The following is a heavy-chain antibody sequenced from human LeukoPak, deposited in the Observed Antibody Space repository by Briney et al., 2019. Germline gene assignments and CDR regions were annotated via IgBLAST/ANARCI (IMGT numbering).Heavy chain of an antibody. V-gene: IGHV1-69*13. CDR3: ARGGVYGSGLYYFDY. Sequence: SVKVSCKASGGTFSSYAISWVRQAPGQGLEWMGGIIPIFGTANYAQKFQGRVTITADESTSTAYMELSSLRSEDTAVYYCARGGVYGSGLYYFDYWGQGTLVTVSS. D-gene: IGHD3-10*01. J-gene: IGHJ4*02. CDR1: GGTFSSYA. CDR2: IIPIFGTA.